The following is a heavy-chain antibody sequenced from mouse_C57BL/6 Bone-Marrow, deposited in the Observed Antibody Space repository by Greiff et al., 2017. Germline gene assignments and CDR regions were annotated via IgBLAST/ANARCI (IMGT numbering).Heavy chain of an antibody. CDR1: GFTFSDYY. V-gene: IGHV5-12*01. CDR2: ISNGGGST. CDR3: ARHKDDGYNWYFDV. D-gene: IGHD2-3*01. J-gene: IGHJ1*03. Sequence: DVQLQESGGGLVQPGGSLKLSCAASGFTFSDYYMYWVRQTPEKRLEWVAYISNGGGSTYYPDTVKGRFTISRDNAKNTLYLQMSRLKSEDTAMYYCARHKDDGYNWYFDVWGTGTTVTVSS.